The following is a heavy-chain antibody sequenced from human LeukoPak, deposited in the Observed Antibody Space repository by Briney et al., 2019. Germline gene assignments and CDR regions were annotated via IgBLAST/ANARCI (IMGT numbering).Heavy chain of an antibody. V-gene: IGHV3-23*01. CDR3: AKLNDFWSGGPYYYGSGSYYKEGYYFDY. CDR2: ISGSGGST. CDR1: GFTFSSYA. J-gene: IGHJ4*02. Sequence: PGGSLRLSCAASGFTFSSYAMSWVRQAPGKGLEWVSAISGSGGSTYYADSVKGRFTISRDNSKNTLYLQMNSLRAEDTAVYYCAKLNDFWSGGPYYYGSGSYYKEGYYFDYWGQGTLVTVSS. D-gene: IGHD3-10*01.